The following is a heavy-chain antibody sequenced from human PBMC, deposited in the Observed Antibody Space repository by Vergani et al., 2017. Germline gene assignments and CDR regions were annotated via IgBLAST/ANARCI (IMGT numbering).Heavy chain of an antibody. V-gene: IGHV4-38-2*01. Sequence: VQLQESGPGLVKPSETLTLTCDVSDSSIMTNPYWGWFRQSPGKGLEWIGCIHHSGDTHYNSSLKSRVSISIVSSSKFSLSLTSVTAADTAIYYCARHRGSGGFFPSSYFYGMDVGGHGATVTVSS. CDR2: IHHSGDT. CDR3: ARHRGSGGFFPSSYFYGMDV. J-gene: IGHJ6*02. CDR1: DSSIMTNPY. D-gene: IGHD3-10*01.